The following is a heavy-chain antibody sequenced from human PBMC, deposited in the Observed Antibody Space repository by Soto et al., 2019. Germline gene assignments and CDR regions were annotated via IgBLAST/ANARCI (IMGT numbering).Heavy chain of an antibody. CDR1: GGTFRSYT. CDR3: ARGNHRWLQLWYFDL. CDR2: IIPIFGTA. J-gene: IGHJ2*01. V-gene: IGHV1-69*12. D-gene: IGHD5-12*01. Sequence: VQLVQSGAEVKKPGSSVTVSCKASGGTFRSYTISWVRQAPGQGLEWMGGIIPIFGTANYAQKFQGRVTITADESTSTAYMELSSLRSEDTAVYYCARGNHRWLQLWYFDLWGRGTLVTVSS.